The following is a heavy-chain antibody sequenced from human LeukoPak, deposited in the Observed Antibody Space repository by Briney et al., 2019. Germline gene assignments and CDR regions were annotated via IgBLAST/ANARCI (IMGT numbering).Heavy chain of an antibody. Sequence: ASVKVSCKASGYTFTSYDINWVRQATGRGREWMGWMNPNSGNTGYAQKFQGRVTMTRNTSISTAYMELSSLRSEDTAVYYCARLFSWYYVYYYSYYMDVWGKGTTVTVSS. CDR2: MNPNSGNT. D-gene: IGHD6-13*01. V-gene: IGHV1-8*01. CDR1: GYTFTSYD. J-gene: IGHJ6*03. CDR3: ARLFSWYYVYYYSYYMDV.